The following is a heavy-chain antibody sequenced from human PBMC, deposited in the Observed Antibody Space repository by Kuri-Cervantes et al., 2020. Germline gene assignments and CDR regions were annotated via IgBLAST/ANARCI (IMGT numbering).Heavy chain of an antibody. J-gene: IGHJ4*02. CDR2: IKQDGSEK. Sequence: GESLKISCAASGFTFSSYWMSWVRQAPGKGQEWVANIKQDGSEKYYVDSVKGRFTISRDNAKNSLYLQMNSLRAEDTAVYYCARVRDGYNPPVIDYWGQGTLVTVSS. CDR1: GFTFSSYW. V-gene: IGHV3-7*01. D-gene: IGHD5-24*01. CDR3: ARVRDGYNPPVIDY.